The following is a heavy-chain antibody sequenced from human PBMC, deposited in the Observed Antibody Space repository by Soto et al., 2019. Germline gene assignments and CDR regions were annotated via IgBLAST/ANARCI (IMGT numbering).Heavy chain of an antibody. D-gene: IGHD2-2*02. CDR2: IDPSDSYT. CDR3: ARHAGYCSSTSCYTNYYYYGMDV. CDR1: GYSFTSYW. V-gene: IGHV5-10-1*03. Sequence: EVQLVQSGAEVKKPGESLRISCKGSGYSFTSYWISWVRQMPGKGLEWMGRIDPSDSYTNYSPSFQGHVTISADKSISTAYLQWSSLKASDTAMYYCARHAGYCSSTSCYTNYYYYGMDVWGQGTTVTVSS. J-gene: IGHJ6*02.